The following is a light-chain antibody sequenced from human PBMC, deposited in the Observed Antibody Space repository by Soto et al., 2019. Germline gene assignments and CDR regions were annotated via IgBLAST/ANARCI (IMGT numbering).Light chain of an antibody. CDR3: QQYSSSRT. Sequence: EIVLTQSPGTLSLSPGERATLSCRASQSVSSNYLAWYQQKPGQAPRLLMYDASSRATVIPDRFSGSGSGTDFTLTISRLEPDDFALYCCQQYSSSRTFGQGTKVEIK. CDR2: DAS. J-gene: IGKJ1*01. CDR1: QSVSSNY. V-gene: IGKV3-20*01.